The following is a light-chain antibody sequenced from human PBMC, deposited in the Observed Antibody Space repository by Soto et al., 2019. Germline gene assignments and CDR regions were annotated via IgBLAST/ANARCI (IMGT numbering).Light chain of an antibody. Sequence: VLTQSPVTLSLSPGDRATLSCRASQSVSTYLAWYRQVPGQPPRLLIYDTTNRAAGTPPRFSGSRSGTDFTLIISSVEPEDFALYYCHQRNTFGQGTRLEIK. CDR2: DTT. CDR3: HQRNT. CDR1: QSVSTY. J-gene: IGKJ5*01. V-gene: IGKV3-11*01.